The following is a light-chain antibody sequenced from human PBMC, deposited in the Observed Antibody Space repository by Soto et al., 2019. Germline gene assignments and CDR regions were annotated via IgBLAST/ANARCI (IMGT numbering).Light chain of an antibody. Sequence: EIVMTQSPATLSVSQGERATLSCRASQSVSTNLAWYQKKPGQAPRLLIYGASTRATGIPARFSGSGSGTEFTLTVSSLQSEDFAVYYCQQYNNWPPRTFGQGTKVEIK. J-gene: IGKJ1*01. CDR2: GAS. CDR3: QQYNNWPPRT. CDR1: QSVSTN. V-gene: IGKV3-15*01.